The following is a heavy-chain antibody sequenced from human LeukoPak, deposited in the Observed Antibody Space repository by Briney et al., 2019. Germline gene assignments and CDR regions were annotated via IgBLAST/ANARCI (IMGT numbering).Heavy chain of an antibody. CDR2: ISYDGSNK. V-gene: IGHV3-30*18. CDR3: AKDLLSSSLDY. D-gene: IGHD6-13*01. CDR1: GFTFSSYG. J-gene: IGHJ4*02. Sequence: PGRSLRLSCAASGFTFSSYGMHWVRQAPGKGLEWVAVISYDGSNKYYADSVKGRFTISIDNSKNTLYLQMNSLRAEDTAVYYCAKDLLSSSLDYWGQGTLVTVSS.